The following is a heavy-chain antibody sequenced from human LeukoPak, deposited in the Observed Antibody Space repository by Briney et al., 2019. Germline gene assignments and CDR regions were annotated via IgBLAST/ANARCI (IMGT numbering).Heavy chain of an antibody. CDR3: ARQHSNYFPPPYYYYMDV. CDR2: VYSSGST. J-gene: IGHJ6*03. D-gene: IGHD4-11*01. CDR1: GGSISGYY. Sequence: SETLSLTCTVSGGSISGYYWSWIRQPPGKGLEWIGYVYSSGSTNYNPSLKSRVTISVDTSKNHFSLKLSSVTAADTAMYYCARQHSNYFPPPYYYYMDVWGKGTTVTVSS. V-gene: IGHV4-59*08.